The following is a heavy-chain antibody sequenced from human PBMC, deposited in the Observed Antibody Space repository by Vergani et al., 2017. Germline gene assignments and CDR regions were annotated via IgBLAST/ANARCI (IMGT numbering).Heavy chain of an antibody. V-gene: IGHV3-23*01. CDR2: ISGRGGST. D-gene: IGHD3-16*01. J-gene: IGHJ2*01. CDR1: GFTFSSYA. Sequence: EVQLLESGGGLVQPGGSLRLSCAASGFTFSSYAMSWVRQAPGKGLEWVSAISGRGGSTYYADSVKGRFTISRDNSKNTLYLQMNSLRSEDTAVYYCATDKGGLPEVGGWYFDLWGRGTLVTVSS. CDR3: ATDKGGLPEVGGWYFDL.